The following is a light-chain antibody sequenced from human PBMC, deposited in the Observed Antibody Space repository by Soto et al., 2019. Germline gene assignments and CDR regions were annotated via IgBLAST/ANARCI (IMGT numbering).Light chain of an antibody. CDR1: SSDVGGYNY. CDR2: DVS. Sequence: QSVLTQPRSVSGSPGQSVTISCTGTSSDVGGYNYVSWYQQHPGKAPKLMIYDVSKRPSGVPDRFSGSKSGSTASLTISGLQAEDEADYYCCSYAGSYTFVFGGGTKVTVL. CDR3: CSYAGSYTFV. J-gene: IGLJ2*01. V-gene: IGLV2-11*01.